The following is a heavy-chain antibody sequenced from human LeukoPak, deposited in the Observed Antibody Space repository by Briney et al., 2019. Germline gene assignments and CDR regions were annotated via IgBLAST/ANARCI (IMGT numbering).Heavy chain of an antibody. V-gene: IGHV1-2*02. CDR1: EYTFSGYY. D-gene: IGHD3-10*01. Sequence: GASVNVSFKSSEYTFSGYYFSWMRRAPGQGLEWMGGIDPDNGNTNFAQKFQGRVTLTRATSISTVYMELTSLRFDDTAVYYCARGDDYGSPKLFTEWGQGTLVTVSS. J-gene: IGHJ4*02. CDR3: ARGDDYGSPKLFTE. CDR2: IDPDNGNT.